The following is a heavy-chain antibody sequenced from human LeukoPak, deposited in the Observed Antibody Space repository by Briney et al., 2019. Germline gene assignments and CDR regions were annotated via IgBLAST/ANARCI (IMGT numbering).Heavy chain of an antibody. CDR3: ARAPFSSGWYLPWGYMDV. J-gene: IGHJ6*03. D-gene: IGHD6-19*01. Sequence: PGGSLRLSCAASGFTFSSYAMSWVRQAPGKGLEWVSAISGSGGSTYYADSVKGRFTISRDNSKNTLYLQMNSLRAEDTAVYYCARAPFSSGWYLPWGYMDVWGKGTTVTISS. CDR2: ISGSGGST. CDR1: GFTFSSYA. V-gene: IGHV3-23*01.